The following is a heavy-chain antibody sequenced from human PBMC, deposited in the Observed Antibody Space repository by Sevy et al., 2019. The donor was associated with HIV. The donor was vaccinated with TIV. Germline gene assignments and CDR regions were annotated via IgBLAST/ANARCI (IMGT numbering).Heavy chain of an antibody. J-gene: IGHJ4*02. CDR1: GGSITSIY. CDR2: IDYNGHI. V-gene: IGHV4-59*08. Sequence: LETLSLTCTVSGGSITSIYWNWIRQPPGKALEWIANIDYNGHINYNPSLKSRVTLSLDTSKNQFSLRLSSVTAADTAMYYCAGENAWGRGYSWGQGTLVTVSS. CDR3: AGENAWGRGYS. D-gene: IGHD1-26*01.